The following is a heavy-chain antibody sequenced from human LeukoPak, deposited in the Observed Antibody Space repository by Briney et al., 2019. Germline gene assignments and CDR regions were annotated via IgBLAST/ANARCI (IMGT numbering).Heavy chain of an antibody. CDR1: GGSISSSSYY. CDR3: WVVPYRQVFDY. CDR2: IYYGGST. D-gene: IGHD2-2*01. J-gene: IGHJ4*02. Sequence: PSETLSLTCTVSGGSISSSSYYWGWIRQPPGKGLEWIGSIYYGGSTYYNPSLKSRVTISVDTSKNQFSLKLSSVTAADTAVYYCWVVPYRQVFDYWGQGTLVTVSS. V-gene: IGHV4-39*01.